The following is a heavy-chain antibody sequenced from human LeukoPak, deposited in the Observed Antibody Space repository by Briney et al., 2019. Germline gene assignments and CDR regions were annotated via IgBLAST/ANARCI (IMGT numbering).Heavy chain of an antibody. CDR1: GGSISSYY. CDR2: IYYSGST. V-gene: IGHV4-59*01. CDR3: ARVGGVVVTATNWFDP. Sequence: PSETLSLTCTVSGGSISSYYWSWIRQPPGKGLEWIGYIYYSGSTNYNPSLKSRVTISVDTSKNQFSLKLSSVTAADTAVYYCARVGGVVVTATNWFDPWGQGTLVTVSS. D-gene: IGHD2-21*02. J-gene: IGHJ5*02.